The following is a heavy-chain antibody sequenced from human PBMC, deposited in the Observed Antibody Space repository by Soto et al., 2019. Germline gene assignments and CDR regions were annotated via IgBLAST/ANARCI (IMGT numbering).Heavy chain of an antibody. D-gene: IGHD1-26*01. J-gene: IGHJ6*02. Sequence: PPGKGLEWIGEIYHSGSTNYNPSLKSRVTISVDKSKNQFSLKLSSVTAADTAVYYCARVSGSYYYGMDVWGQGTTVTVS. CDR2: IYHSGST. CDR3: ARVSGSYYYGMDV. V-gene: IGHV4-4*02.